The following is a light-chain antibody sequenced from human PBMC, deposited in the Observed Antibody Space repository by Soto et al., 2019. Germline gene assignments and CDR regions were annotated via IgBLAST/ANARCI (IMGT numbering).Light chain of an antibody. V-gene: IGLV2-14*02. Sequence: QSALTQPASVSGSPGQSITISCTGTSTDPATYDLVSWYQQHPGKAPQLIIYEVAKRPSGVSARFSGSQSGDTASLTISGLQAADEAYYYCSPFTTSRFYVFGPGTKLTVL. CDR1: STDPATYDL. CDR3: SPFTTSRFYV. CDR2: EVA. J-gene: IGLJ1*01.